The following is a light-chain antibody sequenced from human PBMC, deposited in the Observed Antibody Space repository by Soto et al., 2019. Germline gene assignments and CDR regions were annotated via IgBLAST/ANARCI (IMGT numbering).Light chain of an antibody. CDR1: QSVSDY. CDR3: QKSYSTPLT. CDR2: GAS. V-gene: IGKV3-15*01. Sequence: EIVLTQSPGTLSLSPGERATLSCRASQSVSDYLAWYQQRPGQAPRLLIFGASTRATGFPARFSGSGSGTDFTLTISSLQPEDFATYYCQKSYSTPLTCGQGTKVDIK. J-gene: IGKJ1*01.